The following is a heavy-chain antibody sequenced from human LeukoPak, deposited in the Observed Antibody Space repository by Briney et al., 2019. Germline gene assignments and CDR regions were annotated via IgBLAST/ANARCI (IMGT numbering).Heavy chain of an antibody. V-gene: IGHV4-30-2*01. D-gene: IGHD2-8*01. Sequence: PSETLSLTCAVSGGSISSGGYSWSWIRQPPEKGLEWIGYIYHSGSTYYNPSLKSRVTISVDRSKNQFSLKLSSVTAADTAVYYCAANRREYAIWGYWGQGTLVTVSS. CDR3: AANRREYAIWGY. CDR2: IYHSGST. J-gene: IGHJ4*02. CDR1: GGSISSGGYS.